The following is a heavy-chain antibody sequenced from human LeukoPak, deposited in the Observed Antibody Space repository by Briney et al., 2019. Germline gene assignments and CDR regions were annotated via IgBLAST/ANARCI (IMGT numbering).Heavy chain of an antibody. J-gene: IGHJ4*02. CDR3: ARVGVFSSSWLLY. Sequence: GGSLRLSCAASGFTFSSYEMNWVRQAPGKGLEWVSSISRSAVSIYYADSVKGRFTVSRDNAKNSLYLQMNSLTAEGTAVYYCARVGVFSSSWLLYWGQGTLVTVSS. D-gene: IGHD6-13*01. CDR2: ISRSAVSI. V-gene: IGHV3-48*03. CDR1: GFTFSSYE.